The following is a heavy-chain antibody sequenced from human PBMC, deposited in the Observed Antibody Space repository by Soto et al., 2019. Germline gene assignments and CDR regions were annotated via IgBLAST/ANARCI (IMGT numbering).Heavy chain of an antibody. V-gene: IGHV3-23*01. CDR1: GFSFRSYA. CDR3: ADGGRYPYY. J-gene: IGHJ4*02. D-gene: IGHD1-26*01. CDR2: ISAGGDGT. Sequence: EVQLLESGGDLVQPGGSLRLFCAASGFSFRSYAMGWVRQAPGKGLDWVSSISAGGDGTYYADSVKGRFTISRDNSKNTVYLQMTSLRADDTAVYYCADGGRYPYYWGPGTLVTVSS.